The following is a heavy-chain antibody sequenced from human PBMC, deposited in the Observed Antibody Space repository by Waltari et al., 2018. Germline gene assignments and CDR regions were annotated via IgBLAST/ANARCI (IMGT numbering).Heavy chain of an antibody. Sequence: QVQLQESCPGLVKPSETLSLTCSVSGSSISLYYWNWIRQSPGKGLEWIGNVYYTGRTNYNPSLKSRVIISVDTSKSQFSLMLRSVTAADTATYYCARLRREYDYDGMDVWGQGTAITVSS. CDR2: VYYTGRT. CDR3: ARLRREYDYDGMDV. J-gene: IGHJ6*02. V-gene: IGHV4-59*01. CDR1: GSSISLYY.